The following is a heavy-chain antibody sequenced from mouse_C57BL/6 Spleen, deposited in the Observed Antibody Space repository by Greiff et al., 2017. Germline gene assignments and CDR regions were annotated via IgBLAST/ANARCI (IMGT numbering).Heavy chain of an antibody. CDR2: ISSGGDYI. CDR1: GFTFSSYA. J-gene: IGHJ2*01. V-gene: IGHV5-9-1*02. Sequence: EVHLVESGEGLVKPGGSLKLSCAASGFTFSSYAMSWVRQTPEKRLEWVAYISSGGDYIYYAATVKGRFTISRYNARNTLYLQMSSLKSEDTSMYYCTRDDGYQYYFDYWGQGTTLTVSS. CDR3: TRDDGYQYYFDY. D-gene: IGHD2-3*01.